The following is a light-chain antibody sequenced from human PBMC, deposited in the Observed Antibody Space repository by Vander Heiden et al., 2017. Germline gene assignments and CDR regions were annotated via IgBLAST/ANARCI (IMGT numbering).Light chain of an antibody. J-gene: IGKJ3*01. V-gene: IGKV3-20*01. Sequence: IVLTQSPGTLPLSQGERATLSCRASQSVSSSYLAWYQQKPGQAPRLLIYGASSRATGIPDRFSGSGSGTDFTLTISRLEPEDFAVYYCQQYGSSPRGIFTFGPGTKVDIK. CDR2: GAS. CDR1: QSVSSSY. CDR3: QQYGSSPRGIFT.